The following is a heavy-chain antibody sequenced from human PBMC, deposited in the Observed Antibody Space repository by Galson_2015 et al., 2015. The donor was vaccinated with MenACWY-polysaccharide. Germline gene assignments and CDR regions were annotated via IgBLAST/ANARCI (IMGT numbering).Heavy chain of an antibody. J-gene: IGHJ4*02. CDR1: GYTFATYA. CDR3: ARDTPGYCSGGSCEDLDY. V-gene: IGHV1-3*01. D-gene: IGHD2-15*01. CDR2: FNAGNGNT. Sequence: SVKVSFKASGYTFATYAMHWLRQAPGQGPEWMGRFNAGNGNTKYSQKFQGRLTITWDTSASTAYMDLSSLRSEDTAVYYCARDTPGYCSGGSCEDLDYWGQGTLVTVSS.